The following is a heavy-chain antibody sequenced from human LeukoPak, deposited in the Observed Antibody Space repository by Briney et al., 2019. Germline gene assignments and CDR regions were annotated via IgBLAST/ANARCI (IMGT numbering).Heavy chain of an antibody. Sequence: GGSLRLSCAASGFTVSSNYMSWVRQAPGKGLEWVSLIYSGGSTYYADSVKGRFTISRDNSKNTLYLQMNSLRAEDTAVYYCAKGLVSSWSSFASYYGMDVWGQGTTVTVSS. D-gene: IGHD6-13*01. CDR3: AKGLVSSWSSFASYYGMDV. CDR2: IYSGGST. V-gene: IGHV3-53*01. J-gene: IGHJ6*02. CDR1: GFTVSSNY.